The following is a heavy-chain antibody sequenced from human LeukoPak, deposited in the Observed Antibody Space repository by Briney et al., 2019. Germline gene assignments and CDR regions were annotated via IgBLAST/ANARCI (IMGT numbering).Heavy chain of an antibody. V-gene: IGHV3-53*05. CDR1: GFTVSSNY. Sequence: GGSLRLSCAASGFTVSSNYMSWVRQAPGKGLEWVSVISGSGGSTDYADSVKGRFTISRDNSKNTLYLEMNSLRTEDTAVYHCAKDLYDNGWYNYFDPWGQGALVTVSS. J-gene: IGHJ5*02. CDR3: AKDLYDNGWYNYFDP. CDR2: ISGSGGST. D-gene: IGHD6-19*01.